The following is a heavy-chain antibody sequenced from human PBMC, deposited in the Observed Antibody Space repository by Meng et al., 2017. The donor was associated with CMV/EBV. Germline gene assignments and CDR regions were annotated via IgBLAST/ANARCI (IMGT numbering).Heavy chain of an antibody. CDR1: GFTFSSYE. Sequence: GGSLRLSCAASGFTFSSYEMNWVRQAPGKGLEWVSYISSSGSTIYYADSVKGRFTISRDNAKNSLYLQMNSLRAEDTAVYYCARDATYYDFWSGYISWFDPWGQGTLVTVSS. D-gene: IGHD3-3*01. J-gene: IGHJ5*02. CDR3: ARDATYYDFWSGYISWFDP. CDR2: ISSSGSTI. V-gene: IGHV3-48*03.